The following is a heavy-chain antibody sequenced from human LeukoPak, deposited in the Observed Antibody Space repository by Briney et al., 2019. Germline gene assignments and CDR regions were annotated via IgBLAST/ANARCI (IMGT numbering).Heavy chain of an antibody. D-gene: IGHD3-22*01. J-gene: IGHJ3*02. CDR3: ARDLDYYDSSGYGSHAFDI. Sequence: ASVKVSCKASGGTFSSYAISWVRQAPGQGLEWMGWINPNSGGTNYAQKFQGRVTMTRDTSISTAYMELSRLRSDDTAVYYCARDLDYYDSSGYGSHAFDIWGQGTMVTVSS. CDR2: INPNSGGT. CDR1: GGTFSSYA. V-gene: IGHV1-2*02.